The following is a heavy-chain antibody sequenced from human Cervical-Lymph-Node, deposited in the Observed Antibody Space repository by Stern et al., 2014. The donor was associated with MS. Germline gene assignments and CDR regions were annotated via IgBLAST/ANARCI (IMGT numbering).Heavy chain of an antibody. CDR3: ARERGDYFYYGMDV. D-gene: IGHD3-10*01. V-gene: IGHV3-33*01. J-gene: IGHJ6*02. Sequence: VQLVQSGGGAVQPGRSLRLSCAASGFTFSGYGMHWVRQAPGKGLEWVAIISYDGSNEYYADSVKGRFTISRDNSKNTLYLQMNSLRAEDTAVYYCARERGDYFYYGMDVWGQGTTVTVSS. CDR2: ISYDGSNE. CDR1: GFTFSGYG.